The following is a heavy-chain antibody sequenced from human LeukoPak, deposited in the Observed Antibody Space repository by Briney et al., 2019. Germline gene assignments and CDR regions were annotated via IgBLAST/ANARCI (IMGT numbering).Heavy chain of an antibody. CDR3: AKDYAVGSIDY. D-gene: IGHD3-16*01. V-gene: IGHV3-23*01. J-gene: IGHJ4*02. CDR2: ISRSGEST. CDR1: GFTFSGFA. Sequence: GGTLRLSCAASGFTFSGFAMSWIRQAPGKGLEWVSSISRSGESTFYADSVRGRFTVSRDNSKNTVSLQMESLRAEDTALYYCAKDYAVGSIDYWGQGTLVTVSS.